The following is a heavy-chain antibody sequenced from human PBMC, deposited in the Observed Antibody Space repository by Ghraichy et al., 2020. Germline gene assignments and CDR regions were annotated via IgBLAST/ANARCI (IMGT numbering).Heavy chain of an antibody. CDR3: AGGGIAVAGNGAFDI. CDR2: INPNSGGT. CDR1: GYTFTGYY. Sequence: ASVKVSCKASGYTFTGYYMHWVRQAPGQGLEWMGWINPNSGGTNYAQKFQGWVTMTRDTSISTAYMELSRLRSDDTAGYYCAGGGIAVAGNGAFDIWGQGTMVTVSS. D-gene: IGHD6-19*01. J-gene: IGHJ3*02. V-gene: IGHV1-2*04.